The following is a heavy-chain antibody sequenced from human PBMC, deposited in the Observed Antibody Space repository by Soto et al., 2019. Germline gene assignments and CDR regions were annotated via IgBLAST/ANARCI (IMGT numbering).Heavy chain of an antibody. Sequence: SETLSLTCTVSGGSISSGGYYWSWIRQHPGKGLEWIGYIYYSGSTYYNPSLKSRVTISVDTSKNQFSLKLSSVTAADTAVYYCAGRRQGYSYADHYGMDVWGQGTTVTVSS. CDR1: GGSISSGGYY. V-gene: IGHV4-31*03. CDR2: IYYSGST. D-gene: IGHD5-18*01. J-gene: IGHJ6*02. CDR3: AGRRQGYSYADHYGMDV.